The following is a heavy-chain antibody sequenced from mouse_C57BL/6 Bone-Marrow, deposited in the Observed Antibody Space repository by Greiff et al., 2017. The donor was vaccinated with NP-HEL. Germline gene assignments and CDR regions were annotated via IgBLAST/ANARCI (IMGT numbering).Heavy chain of an antibody. CDR2: IWRGGST. CDR3: AKKDEYDEWYFEV. V-gene: IGHV2-5*01. D-gene: IGHD2-4*01. CDR1: GFSLTSYG. J-gene: IGHJ1*03. Sequence: VQLQQSGPGLVQPSQSLSITCTVSGFSLTSYGVHWVRQSPGKGLEWLGVIWRGGSTDYNAAFMSRLSITKDNSKSQVFFKMNSLQADDTAIYYCAKKDEYDEWYFEVWGTGTTVTVSS.